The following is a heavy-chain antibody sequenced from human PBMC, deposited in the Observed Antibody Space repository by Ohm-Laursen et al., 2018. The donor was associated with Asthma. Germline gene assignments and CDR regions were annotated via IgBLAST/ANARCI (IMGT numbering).Heavy chain of an antibody. V-gene: IGHV1-2*06. CDR2: INPNSGGT. J-gene: IGHJ4*02. CDR3: ARDDIAVAGIVDY. D-gene: IGHD6-19*01. Sequence: SSVKVSCKASGYTFTGYYMHWVRQAPGQGLEWMGRINPNSGGTNYAQKFQGRVTMTRDTSISTAYMELSRLRSDDTAVYYCARDDIAVAGIVDYWGQGTLVTVSS. CDR1: GYTFTGYY.